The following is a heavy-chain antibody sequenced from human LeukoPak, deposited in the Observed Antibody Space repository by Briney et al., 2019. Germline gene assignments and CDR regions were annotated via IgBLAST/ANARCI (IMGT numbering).Heavy chain of an antibody. D-gene: IGHD6-19*01. Sequence: SETLSLTCTVSGGSISGYYWSWIRQPPGKGLEWIGLIYTSGNTNYNPSLKSRVTISVDTSKNQFSLKLTSVTAADTAVYYCARVQSRIAVAGTRGAFDIWGQGTMVTVSS. CDR2: IYTSGNT. CDR1: GGSISGYY. CDR3: ARVQSRIAVAGTRGAFDI. V-gene: IGHV4-4*08. J-gene: IGHJ3*02.